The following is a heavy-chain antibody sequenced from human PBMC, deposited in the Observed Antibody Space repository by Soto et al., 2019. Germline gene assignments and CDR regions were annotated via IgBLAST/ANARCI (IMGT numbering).Heavy chain of an antibody. V-gene: IGHV3-7*01. CDR2: TKQNESEK. Sequence: EVQLVESGGGLVQPGGSLRLSCATSGFTFGDYWMSWVRQAPGKRLEWVANTKQNESEKYYVGSVKSRFTISRDNAKNSLYLRMNSLRAAVSAVYFCVSGGDSGFFSWGQGTLVTVSS. D-gene: IGHD6-25*01. CDR1: GFTFGDYW. J-gene: IGHJ5*02. CDR3: VSGGDSGFFS.